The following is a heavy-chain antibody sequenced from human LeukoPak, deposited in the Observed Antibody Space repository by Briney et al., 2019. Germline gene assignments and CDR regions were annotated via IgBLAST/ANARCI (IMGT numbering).Heavy chain of an antibody. CDR2: IYYSGST. CDR3: ARQRYSYGHFDY. D-gene: IGHD5-18*01. Sequence: PSETLSLTCAVYGGSFSTYYWSWIRQPPGKGLEWIGYIYYSGSTNYNPSLKSRVTMSLDTSKSQFSLNLTSVTAADTAVYYCARQRYSYGHFDYWGQGILVSVSS. J-gene: IGHJ4*02. CDR1: GGSFSTYY. V-gene: IGHV4-59*08.